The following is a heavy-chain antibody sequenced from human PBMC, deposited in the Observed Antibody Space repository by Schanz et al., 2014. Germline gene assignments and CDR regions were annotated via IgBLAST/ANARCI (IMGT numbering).Heavy chain of an antibody. CDR1: GFIFSSYG. V-gene: IGHV3-33*01. Sequence: QVQLVESGGGVVQPGRSLRLSCAASGFIFSSYGLHWVRQAPGKGLEWVAFIWYDGSNKYYADSVKGRFTISRDNSKNTLYLQMNSLRAEDTSVYFCARDFDDRRGYGSGYCLGDCMDVWGKGTTXTVSS. J-gene: IGHJ6*04. CDR3: ARDFDDRRGYGSGYCLGDCMDV. D-gene: IGHD3-10*01. CDR2: IWYDGSNK.